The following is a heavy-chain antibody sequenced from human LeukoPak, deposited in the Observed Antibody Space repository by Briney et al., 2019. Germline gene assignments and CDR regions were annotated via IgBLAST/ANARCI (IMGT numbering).Heavy chain of an antibody. Sequence: GGSLRLSCAASGFTVSTYYMTWVRQAPGKGLGCVSVIYSGGSTYYAYYVKGRFTVSRDNSKNTLYLQMNSLRAEDTAMYYCARGLGYCTSTTCLLPFDYWGQGTLVTVSS. CDR3: ARGLGYCTSTTCLLPFDY. CDR2: IYSGGST. V-gene: IGHV3-53*01. J-gene: IGHJ4*02. D-gene: IGHD2-2*01. CDR1: GFTVSTYY.